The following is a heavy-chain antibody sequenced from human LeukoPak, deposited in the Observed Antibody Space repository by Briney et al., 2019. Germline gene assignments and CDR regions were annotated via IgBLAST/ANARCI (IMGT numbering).Heavy chain of an antibody. V-gene: IGHV1-18*01. CDR1: GYTFTSYG. CDR2: ISAYNGNT. CDR3: ARDQQLDSYYYYGIDV. D-gene: IGHD6-13*01. Sequence: ASVKVSCKASGYTFTSYGISWVRQAPGQGLEWMGWISAYNGNTNYAQKLQGRVTMTTDTSTSTAYMELRSLRSDDTAVYYCARDQQLDSYYYYGIDVWGQGTTVTVSS. J-gene: IGHJ6*02.